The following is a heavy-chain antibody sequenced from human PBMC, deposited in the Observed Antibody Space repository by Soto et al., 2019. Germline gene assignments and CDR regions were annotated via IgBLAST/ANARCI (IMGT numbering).Heavy chain of an antibody. CDR2: ISYDGSNK. CDR3: AKDEGVGATLGLPRGNDY. Sequence: QAHLVESGGGVVQPGRSLRLSCAASGFTFSSYALHWVRQAPGKGLEWVAVISYDGSNKYYADSVKGRLTISRDNSRDTQYLEMNSLSADDTAVYYCAKDEGVGATLGLPRGNDYWGQGTLVTVYS. CDR1: GFTFSSYA. V-gene: IGHV3-30*18. J-gene: IGHJ4*02. D-gene: IGHD1-26*01.